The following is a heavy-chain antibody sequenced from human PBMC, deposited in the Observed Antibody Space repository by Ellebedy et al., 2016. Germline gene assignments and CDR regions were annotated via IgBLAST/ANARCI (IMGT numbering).Heavy chain of an antibody. J-gene: IGHJ4*02. D-gene: IGHD2-21*01. V-gene: IGHV5-51*01. CDR3: ARTLTLFGTDY. CDR1: GYSFTSYW. CDR2: IYPGDSDT. Sequence: GGSLRLXCKGSGYSFTSYWIGWVRQMPGKGLEWMGIIYPGDSDTRYSPSFQGQVTISADKSISTAYLQWSSLKASDTAMYYCARTLTLFGTDYWGQGTLVTVSS.